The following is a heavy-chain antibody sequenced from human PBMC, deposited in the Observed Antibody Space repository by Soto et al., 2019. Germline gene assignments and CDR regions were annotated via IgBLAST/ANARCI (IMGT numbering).Heavy chain of an antibody. CDR1: GFTFSSNV. J-gene: IGHJ4*02. Sequence: VQLWASGGDLVQPGGSLRLSCAASGFTFSSNVMGWVRQAPGRGRQWVSHISGSGDSTYYADSVKGRFTISRDNSKNTLYLQMNSLRAEDSAVYYCAKSSIPAPGPYFDYWGQGTLVTVSS. CDR2: ISGSGDST. CDR3: AKSSIPAPGPYFDY. D-gene: IGHD6-13*01. V-gene: IGHV3-23*01.